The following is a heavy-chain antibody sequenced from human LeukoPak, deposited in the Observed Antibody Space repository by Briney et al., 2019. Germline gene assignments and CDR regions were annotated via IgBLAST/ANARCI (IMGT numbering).Heavy chain of an antibody. CDR1: GFTLNKYW. Sequence: GGSLRLSCVASGFTLNKYWMHWVRQAPGKGLVWVSRMNIDGTSTSYADSVKGRFTISRDNARNKVYLQMNSLRVEDTAVYYCAGVYISSSYFDYWGQGTLVTVSS. D-gene: IGHD6-6*01. CDR2: MNIDGTST. CDR3: AGVYISSSYFDY. V-gene: IGHV3-74*01. J-gene: IGHJ4*02.